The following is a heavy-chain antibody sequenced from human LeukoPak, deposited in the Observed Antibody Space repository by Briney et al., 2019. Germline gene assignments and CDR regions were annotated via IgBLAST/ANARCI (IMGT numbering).Heavy chain of an antibody. CDR1: GYTFVGHY. J-gene: IGHJ4*02. Sequence: ASVKVSCKASGYTFVGHYLHWVRQAPGQGLEWMAWIDPYTGNTHYAQKFQGRITVTRDTSVSTTYMELSWLTSDDTARYYCAREYSASEHWGQGTLVTVS. CDR3: AREYSASEH. D-gene: IGHD5-12*01. V-gene: IGHV1-2*02. CDR2: IDPYTGNT.